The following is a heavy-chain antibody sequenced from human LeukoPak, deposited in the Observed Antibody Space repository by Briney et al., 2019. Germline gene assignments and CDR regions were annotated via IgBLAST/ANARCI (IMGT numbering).Heavy chain of an antibody. CDR3: AKDLRGNGYYFDY. V-gene: IGHV3-48*01. CDR1: GFTFSSYS. CDR2: ISSSSSTI. D-gene: IGHD1-1*01. J-gene: IGHJ4*02. Sequence: PGGSLRLSCAASGFTFSSYSMNWVRQAPGKGLEWVSYISSSSSTIYYADSVKGRFTISRDNAKNSLYLQMNSLRAEDTAVYYCAKDLRGNGYYFDYWGQGTLVTVSS.